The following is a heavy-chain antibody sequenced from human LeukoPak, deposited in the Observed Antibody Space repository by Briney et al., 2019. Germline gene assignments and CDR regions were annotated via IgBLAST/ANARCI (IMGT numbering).Heavy chain of an antibody. CDR1: GYTFTGYY. Sequence: ASVKVSCKASGYTFTGYYMHWVRQAPGQGLEWMGRINPNSGGTNYAQKLQGRVTMTRDTSISTAYMELSRLRSDDTAVYYCARRREGTTGTTSTLYFDYWGQGTLVTVSS. V-gene: IGHV1-2*06. CDR2: INPNSGGT. D-gene: IGHD1-1*01. J-gene: IGHJ4*02. CDR3: ARRREGTTGTTSTLYFDY.